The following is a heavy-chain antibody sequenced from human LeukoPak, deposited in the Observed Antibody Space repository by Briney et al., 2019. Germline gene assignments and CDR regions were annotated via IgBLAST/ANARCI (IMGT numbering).Heavy chain of an antibody. Sequence: GASVKVSCKASGGTFSSYAISWVRQAPGQGLEWMGRIIPILGIANYAQKFHGRVTITADKSTSTAYMELSSLRSEDTAVYYCARDHIGLRGVIILPENWFDPWGQGTLVTVSS. CDR2: IIPILGIA. CDR3: ARDHIGLRGVIILPENWFDP. V-gene: IGHV1-69*04. J-gene: IGHJ5*02. D-gene: IGHD3-10*01. CDR1: GGTFSSYA.